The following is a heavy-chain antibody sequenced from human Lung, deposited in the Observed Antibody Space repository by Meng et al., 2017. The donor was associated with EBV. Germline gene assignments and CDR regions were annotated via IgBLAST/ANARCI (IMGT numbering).Heavy chain of an antibody. Sequence: VQLQQSGPEVKKPGASVRVSCKASGYTFGSYGICWVRQAPGQGLEWMGWFVNYVDTYPAPKFQGRVTMTTDTHTNTAFMELRSLTSDDTAVYFCASGTPGRSYCDYWGQGTLVTVSS. D-gene: IGHD2-15*01. CDR2: FVNYVDT. CDR1: GYTFGSYG. CDR3: ASGTPGRSYCDY. J-gene: IGHJ4*02. V-gene: IGHV1-18*01.